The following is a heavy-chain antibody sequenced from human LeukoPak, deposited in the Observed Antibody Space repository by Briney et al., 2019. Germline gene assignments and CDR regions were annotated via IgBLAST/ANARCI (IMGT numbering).Heavy chain of an antibody. CDR1: GFTFSSHS. J-gene: IGHJ6*02. CDR2: ISGSGGSR. V-gene: IGHV3-23*01. Sequence: GGSLRLSCAASGFTFSSHSMSWVRQAPEKGLEWVSAISGSGGSRYYADSVKGRFTISRDNSKNTLYLQMNSLRAEDTAVYYCAKHLYSVYYYGMDVWGQGTTVTVSS. CDR3: AKHLYSVYYYGMDV. D-gene: IGHD2-21*01.